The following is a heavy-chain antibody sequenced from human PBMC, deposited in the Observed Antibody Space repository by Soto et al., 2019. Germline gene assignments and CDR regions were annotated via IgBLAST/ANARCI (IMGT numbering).Heavy chain of an antibody. Sequence: PSETLSLTCTVSGVSVNSGSFYWAWIRQPPGKGLEWIGFGSYSGTTNYKPSLKSRVTISVGTSRSQISLKVTSLTAADTAVYYCARGATVTQYDYWGQGTLVTVSS. D-gene: IGHD4-17*01. CDR2: GSYSGTT. J-gene: IGHJ4*02. CDR3: ARGATVTQYDY. CDR1: GVSVNSGSFY. V-gene: IGHV4-61*01.